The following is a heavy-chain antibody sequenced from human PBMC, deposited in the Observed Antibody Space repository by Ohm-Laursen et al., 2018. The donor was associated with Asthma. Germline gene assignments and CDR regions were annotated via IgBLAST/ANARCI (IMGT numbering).Heavy chain of an antibody. D-gene: IGHD2-15*01. CDR2: IYYSGST. Sequence: SQTLSLTCTVSGGSISSSDYYWSWIRQPPGKVLEWIGYIYYSGSTYYNPSLKSRVTISVDTSKNQFSLKLSSVTAADTAVHYCARVGVHCSGGSCYLNWFDPWGQGTLVTVSS. V-gene: IGHV4-30-4*01. CDR3: ARVGVHCSGGSCYLNWFDP. J-gene: IGHJ5*02. CDR1: GGSISSSDYY.